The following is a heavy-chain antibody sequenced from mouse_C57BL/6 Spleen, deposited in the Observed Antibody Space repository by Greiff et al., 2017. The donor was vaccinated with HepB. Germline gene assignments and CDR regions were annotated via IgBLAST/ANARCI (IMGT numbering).Heavy chain of an antibody. Sequence: EVKLVESGEGLVKPGGSLKLSCAASGFTFSSYAMSWVRQTPEKRLEWVAYISSGGDYIYYADTVKGRFTISRDNARNTLYLQMSSLKSEDTAMYYCTRERGTGPYDAMDYWGQGTSVTVSA. D-gene: IGHD4-1*01. J-gene: IGHJ4*01. CDR2: ISSGGDYI. CDR3: TRERGTGPYDAMDY. CDR1: GFTFSSYA. V-gene: IGHV5-9-1*02.